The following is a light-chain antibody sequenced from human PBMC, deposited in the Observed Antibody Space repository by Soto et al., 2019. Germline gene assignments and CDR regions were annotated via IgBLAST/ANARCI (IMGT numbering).Light chain of an antibody. CDR2: ATS. Sequence: EIVLTQSPGTLSLSPGERATLFCRASQSVDSTYLAWYQQKPDQSPRLLIYATSTRAAGIPDRFSGSGSGTDFTLTISRLEPDDVAVYYCQQYDTSPPMDTFGQGTKVDIK. CDR3: QQYDTSPPMDT. J-gene: IGKJ2*01. V-gene: IGKV3-20*01. CDR1: QSVDSTY.